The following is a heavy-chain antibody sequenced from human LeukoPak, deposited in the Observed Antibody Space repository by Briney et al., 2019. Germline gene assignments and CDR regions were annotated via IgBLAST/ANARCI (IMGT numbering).Heavy chain of an antibody. D-gene: IGHD2-2*01. Sequence: GESLKISCKGSGYIFASYWIGWVRQMPGKGLEWMGIIYPYDSGIRYSPSFQGQVTISADKSINTAYLQWSSLKTSDTAMYYCARRNQPLPYDYWGQGTLVTVSS. CDR2: IYPYDSGI. V-gene: IGHV5-51*01. CDR1: GYIFASYW. CDR3: ARRNQPLPYDY. J-gene: IGHJ4*02.